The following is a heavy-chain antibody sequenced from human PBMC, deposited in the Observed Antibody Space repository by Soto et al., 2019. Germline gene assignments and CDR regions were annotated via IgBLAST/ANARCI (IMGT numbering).Heavy chain of an antibody. J-gene: IGHJ6*02. D-gene: IGHD3-3*01. V-gene: IGHV3-30*18. Sequence: PGWSLRLSCASSVFTFSSYGMHWVRQAPGKGLEWVAVISYDGSNKYYADSVKGRFTISRDNSKNTLYLQMNSLRAEDTAVYYCAKDGHDFWSGYYFSCMDVWGQGTTVTVSS. CDR1: VFTFSSYG. CDR2: ISYDGSNK. CDR3: AKDGHDFWSGYYFSCMDV.